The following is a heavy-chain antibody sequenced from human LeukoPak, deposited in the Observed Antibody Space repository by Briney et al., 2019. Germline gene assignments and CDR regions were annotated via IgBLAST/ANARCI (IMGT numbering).Heavy chain of an antibody. CDR1: GFTFSDYY. V-gene: IGHV3-7*01. Sequence: PGGSLRLSCAASGFTFSDYYMSWIRQAPGKGLEWVANIKQDGSEKYYVDSVKGRFTISRDNAKNSLYLQMNSLRAEDTAVYYCARTPGYCSSTSCYGLVFDYWGQGTLVTVSS. CDR3: ARTPGYCSSTSCYGLVFDY. D-gene: IGHD2-2*01. J-gene: IGHJ4*02. CDR2: IKQDGSEK.